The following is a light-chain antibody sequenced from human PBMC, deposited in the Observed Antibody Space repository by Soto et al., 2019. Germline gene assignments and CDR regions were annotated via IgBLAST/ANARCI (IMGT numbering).Light chain of an antibody. Sequence: QSVLTQPTSVSGSPGQSITISCTGNHNDIGTYDYVSWYQQHPGRAPRLLIHGVTTRPSGISGRFSASKSGLTASLTISGLQPEDEADYHCSSSTSSSTNVFGTGTKVTVL. CDR3: SSSTSSSTNV. CDR1: HNDIGTYDY. J-gene: IGLJ1*01. V-gene: IGLV2-14*03. CDR2: GVT.